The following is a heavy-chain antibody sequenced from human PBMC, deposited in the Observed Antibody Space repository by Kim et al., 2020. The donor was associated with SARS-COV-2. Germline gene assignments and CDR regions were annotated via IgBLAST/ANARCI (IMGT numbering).Heavy chain of an antibody. D-gene: IGHD2-21*02. CDR3: AKDRPYCGGDCYFDY. J-gene: IGHJ4*02. V-gene: IGHV3-33*06. Sequence: DTVKGRLTISRDNSKDTLYLKMNSLRAEDTDVYYCAKDRPYCGGDCYFDYWGQGTLVTVSS.